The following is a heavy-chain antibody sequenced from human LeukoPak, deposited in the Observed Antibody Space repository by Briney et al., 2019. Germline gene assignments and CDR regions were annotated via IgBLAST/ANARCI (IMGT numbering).Heavy chain of an antibody. D-gene: IGHD2-15*01. CDR1: GGSISSSNW. J-gene: IGHJ4*02. CDR3: ARGSGKDSPLFY. V-gene: IGHV4-4*02. CDR2: IYHSGST. Sequence: PSETLSLTCAVSGGSISSSNWWSWVRQPPGKGLEWIGEIYHSGSTNYNPSLKSRVTISVDKYKNQFSLKLSSVTAADTAVYYCARGSGKDSPLFYWGQGTLVTVSS.